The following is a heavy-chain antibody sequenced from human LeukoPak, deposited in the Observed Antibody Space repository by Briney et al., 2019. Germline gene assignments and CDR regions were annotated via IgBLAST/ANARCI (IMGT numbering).Heavy chain of an antibody. CDR1: GGSISSGGYY. CDR2: IYYSGTT. J-gene: IGHJ4*02. V-gene: IGHV4-30-4*01. Sequence: SETLSLTCPVSGGSISSGGYYWSWIRQPPGKGLEWIGYIYYSGTTYYNPSLKSRVTISVDTSKNQFSLKLTSVTAADTAVYFCARGPYGSGSYYWGQGTLVTVSS. D-gene: IGHD3-10*01. CDR3: ARGPYGSGSYY.